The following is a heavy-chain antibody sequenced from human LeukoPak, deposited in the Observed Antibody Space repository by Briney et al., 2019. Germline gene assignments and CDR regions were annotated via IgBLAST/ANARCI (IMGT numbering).Heavy chain of an antibody. CDR3: ARHSSGWYEFDY. CDR2: IYYSGST. V-gene: IGHV4-39*01. D-gene: IGHD6-19*01. Sequence: GSLRPSCAASGFTFSSYSMNWVRQPPGKGLEWIGSIYYSGSTYYNPSLKSRVTISVDTSKNQFSLKLSSVTAADTAVYYCARHSSGWYEFDYWGQGTLVTVSS. CDR1: GFTFSSYSMN. J-gene: IGHJ4*02.